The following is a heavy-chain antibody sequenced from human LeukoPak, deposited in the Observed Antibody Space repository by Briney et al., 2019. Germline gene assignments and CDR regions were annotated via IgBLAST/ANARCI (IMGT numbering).Heavy chain of an antibody. CDR2: INHSGST. D-gene: IGHD4-17*01. V-gene: IGHV4-34*01. Sequence: PSETLSLTCAVYGGSFSGYYWSWIRQPPGKGLEWIGEINHSGSTNYNPSLKGRVTISVDTSKNQFSLKLSSVTAADTAVYYCARGLVKVTTPFYFDYWGQGTLVTVSS. J-gene: IGHJ4*01. CDR3: ARGLVKVTTPFYFDY. CDR1: GGSFSGYY.